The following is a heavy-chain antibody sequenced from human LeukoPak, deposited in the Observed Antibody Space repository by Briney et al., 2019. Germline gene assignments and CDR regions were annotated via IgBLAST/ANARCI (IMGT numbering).Heavy chain of an antibody. CDR1: GGSVSSSGYS. Sequence: PSETLSLTCTVSGGSVSSSGYSWNWIRQPPGKTLEWIGYTYYSGRTNYNPSLKSRVNISLDTSKNQFSLRLTSVTAADTAVYYCALRRLTSAQIIEDNWFDPWGQGTLVTVSS. CDR3: ALRRLTSAQIIEDNWFDP. V-gene: IGHV4-61*08. D-gene: IGHD2/OR15-2a*01. CDR2: TYYSGRT. J-gene: IGHJ5*02.